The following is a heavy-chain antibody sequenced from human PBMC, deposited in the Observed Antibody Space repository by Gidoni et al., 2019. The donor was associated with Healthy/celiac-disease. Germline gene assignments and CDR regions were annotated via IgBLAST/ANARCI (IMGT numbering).Heavy chain of an antibody. D-gene: IGHD3-3*01. Sequence: QVQLQESGPGLVKPSEPLSLTCTVSGGSISSYYWSWIRQPPGKGLEWIGYIYYSGSTNYNPSLKSRVTISVDTSKNQFSLKLSSVTAADTAVYYCARGETAYDPYGMDVWGQGTTVTVSS. CDR1: GGSISSYY. CDR3: ARGETAYDPYGMDV. J-gene: IGHJ6*02. CDR2: IYYSGST. V-gene: IGHV4-59*01.